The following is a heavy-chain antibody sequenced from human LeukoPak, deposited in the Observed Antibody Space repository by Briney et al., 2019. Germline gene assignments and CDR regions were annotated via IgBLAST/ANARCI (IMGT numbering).Heavy chain of an antibody. J-gene: IGHJ4*02. D-gene: IGHD3-10*01. CDR2: LSAGGGGA. CDR1: GFTLSNYA. CDR3: AREGSGRTFNFDY. V-gene: IGHV3-23*01. Sequence: GGSLRLSCAVSGFTLSNYAMSWVRQAPGKGLQWVSALSAGGGGAFYADSVKGRFTISRDNSKNTLFLQMNNLRAEDTALYYCAREGSGRTFNFDYWGQGTLVTVSS.